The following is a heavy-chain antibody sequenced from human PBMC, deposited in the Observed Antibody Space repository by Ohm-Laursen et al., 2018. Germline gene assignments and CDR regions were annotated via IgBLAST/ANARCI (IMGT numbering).Heavy chain of an antibody. CDR3: AKDRNRWAAGSNDF. CDR1: GFTFDDYA. D-gene: IGHD1-1*01. Sequence: SLRLSCAASGFTFDDYAMHWVRQAPGKGLEWVSGISWNSGSIGYADSVKGRFTISRDNAKNSLSLQMNSLGTEDTALYYCAKDRNRWAAGSNDFWGQGTLVTVSS. J-gene: IGHJ4*02. V-gene: IGHV3-9*01. CDR2: ISWNSGSI.